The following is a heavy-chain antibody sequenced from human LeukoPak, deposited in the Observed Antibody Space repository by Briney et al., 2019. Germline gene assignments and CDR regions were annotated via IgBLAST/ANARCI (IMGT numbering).Heavy chain of an antibody. CDR1: GFTFSDYY. V-gene: IGHV3-11*06. CDR3: ARDFKSEFYYYGMDV. J-gene: IGHJ6*02. CDR2: ISSSSSYT. D-gene: IGHD3-10*01. Sequence: GGSLRLSCAASGFTFSDYYMSWIGQAPGKGLEWVSYISSSSSYTNYADSVKGRFTISRDNAKNSLYLQMNSLRAEDTAVYYCARDFKSEFYYYGMDVWGQGTTVTVSS.